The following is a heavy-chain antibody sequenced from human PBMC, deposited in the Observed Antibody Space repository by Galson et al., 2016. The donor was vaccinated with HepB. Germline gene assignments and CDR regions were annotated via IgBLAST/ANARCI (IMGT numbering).Heavy chain of an antibody. CDR3: AKGLEDSA. V-gene: IGHV3-23*01. CDR1: GFTFGRYH. J-gene: IGHJ5*02. Sequence: SLRLSCAASGFTFGRYHMNWVRQAPGKGLEWVSSIDASGGSTSYSESVQGRFIVSRDNSKNILFLQMNGLSLEDTAVYYCAKGLEDSAWGQGTLVAVSS. CDR2: IDASGGST.